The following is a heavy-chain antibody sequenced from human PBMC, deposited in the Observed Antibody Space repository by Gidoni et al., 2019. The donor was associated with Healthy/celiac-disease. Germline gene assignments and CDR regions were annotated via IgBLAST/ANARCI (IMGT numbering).Heavy chain of an antibody. CDR3: AREDYYDRKAFDI. CDR1: GFTSSSYS. V-gene: IGHV3-21*01. D-gene: IGHD3-22*01. Sequence: EVQLVVSGGGLVKPVGSLRLSCAASGFTSSSYSMNWVRQAPGKGLEWVSSISSSSSYIYYADSVKGRFTISRDNAKNSLYLQMNSLRAEDTAVYYCAREDYYDRKAFDIWGQGTMVTVSS. CDR2: ISSSSSYI. J-gene: IGHJ3*02.